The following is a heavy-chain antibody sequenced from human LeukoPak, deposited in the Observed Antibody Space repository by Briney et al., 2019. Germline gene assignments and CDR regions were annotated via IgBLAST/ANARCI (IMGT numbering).Heavy chain of an antibody. CDR1: GYTFTSYA. J-gene: IGHJ4*02. V-gene: IGHV1-3*01. CDR3: ARDLTMIVVVPHY. Sequence: ASVKVSCKASGYTFTSYAMHWVRQAPGQRLEWMGWINAGNGNTKYSQKLQGRVTMTTDTSTSTAYMELRSLRSDDTAVYYCARDLTMIVVVPHYWGQGTLVTVSS. CDR2: INAGNGNT. D-gene: IGHD3-22*01.